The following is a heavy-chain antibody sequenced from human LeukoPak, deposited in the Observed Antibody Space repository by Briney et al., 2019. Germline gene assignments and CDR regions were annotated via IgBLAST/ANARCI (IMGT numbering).Heavy chain of an antibody. CDR3: AKDRGTSGRNGLDY. J-gene: IGHJ4*02. CDR2: ISDSGGST. CDR1: GFTFSSYS. Sequence: GGSLRLSCAASGFTFSSYSMNWVRQAPGKRLDWVSIISDSGGSTNYADSVKGRFTISRDNSKSTLYLQMNSLRAEDTAVYYCAKDRGTSGRNGLDYWGQGTLVTVSS. D-gene: IGHD1-14*01. V-gene: IGHV3-23*01.